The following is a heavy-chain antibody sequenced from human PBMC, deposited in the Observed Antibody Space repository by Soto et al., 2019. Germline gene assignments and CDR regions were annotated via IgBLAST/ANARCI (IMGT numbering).Heavy chain of an antibody. J-gene: IGHJ4*02. V-gene: IGHV4-39*01. D-gene: IGHD5-18*01. CDR1: GGSISSRGYY. Sequence: SETLSLTCTVSGGSISSRGYYWGWIRQPPGKGLEWIGSMYYSGSTYYNPSLKSRVTISVDTSKNQLSLRLSSVTAADTAVYYCARHFGYNYGHIDYWGQGTLVTVSS. CDR2: MYYSGST. CDR3: ARHFGYNYGHIDY.